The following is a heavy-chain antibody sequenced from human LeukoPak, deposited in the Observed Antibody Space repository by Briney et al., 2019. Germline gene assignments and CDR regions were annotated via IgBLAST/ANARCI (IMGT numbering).Heavy chain of an antibody. J-gene: IGHJ4*02. CDR2: IIPIFGTA. Sequence: ASVKVSCKASGGTFSSYAISWVRQAPGQGLEWMGGIIPIFGTANYAQKFQGRVTITADESTSTAYMELSSLRSEDTAVYYCAREVVAATHRPFDYWGQGTLATVSS. CDR3: AREVVAATHRPFDY. V-gene: IGHV1-69*13. CDR1: GGTFSSYA. D-gene: IGHD2-15*01.